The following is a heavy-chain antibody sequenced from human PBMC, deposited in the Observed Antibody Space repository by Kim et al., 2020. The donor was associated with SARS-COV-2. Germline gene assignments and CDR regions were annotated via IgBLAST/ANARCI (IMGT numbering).Heavy chain of an antibody. J-gene: IGHJ4*02. V-gene: IGHV4-39*01. Sequence: NPSLKSLVTISVDTSKNQFSLKLSSVTAADTAVYYCARTFMVRGGGYFDYWGQGTLVTVSS. CDR3: ARTFMVRGGGYFDY. D-gene: IGHD3-10*01.